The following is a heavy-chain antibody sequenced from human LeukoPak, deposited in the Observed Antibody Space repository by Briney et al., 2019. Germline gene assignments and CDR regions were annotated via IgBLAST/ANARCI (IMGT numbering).Heavy chain of an antibody. CDR3: AKDTGYCSGGSCYSNDY. Sequence: GGSLRLSCAASGFTFSSYGMHWVRQAPGKGLEWVAVISYDGSNKYYADSVKGRFTISRDNSKNTLYLQMNSLRAEDTAVYYCAKDTGYCSGGSCYSNDYWGQGTLVTVSS. D-gene: IGHD2-15*01. CDR1: GFTFSSYG. V-gene: IGHV3-30*18. CDR2: ISYDGSNK. J-gene: IGHJ4*02.